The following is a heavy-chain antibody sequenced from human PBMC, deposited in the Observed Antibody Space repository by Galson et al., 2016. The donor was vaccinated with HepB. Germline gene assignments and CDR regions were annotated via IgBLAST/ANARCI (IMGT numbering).Heavy chain of an antibody. V-gene: IGHV4-61*01. CDR2: IYYSGST. D-gene: IGHD3-10*01. J-gene: IGHJ5*02. CDR3: ARGWSFAVRLTRFDP. Sequence: SETLSLTCTVSGGSVTSGSYYWTWIRQSPGKRLEWIGFIYYSGSTSYNPSLKSRVTISADTSKNQFSLNLNSVTAADTAVYYCARGWSFAVRLTRFDPWGQGTQVTVSS. CDR1: GGSVTSGSYY.